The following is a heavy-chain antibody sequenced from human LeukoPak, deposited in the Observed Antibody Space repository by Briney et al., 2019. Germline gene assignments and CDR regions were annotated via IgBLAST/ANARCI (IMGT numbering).Heavy chain of an antibody. J-gene: IGHJ4*02. CDR1: GFTFSSYG. V-gene: IGHV3-30*18. Sequence: GRSLRLSCAASGFTFSSYGVHWVRQAPGKGLGWVAVISYDGSNKYYADSVKGRFTISRDNSKNTLYLQMNSLRAEDTAVYYCAKNRDDWLLNYFDYWGQGTLVTVSS. CDR2: ISYDGSNK. D-gene: IGHD3-9*01. CDR3: AKNRDDWLLNYFDY.